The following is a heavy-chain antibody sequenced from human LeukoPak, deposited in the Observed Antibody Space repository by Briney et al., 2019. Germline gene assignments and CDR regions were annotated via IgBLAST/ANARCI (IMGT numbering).Heavy chain of an antibody. Sequence: SVKVSCKASGGTFSSYAISWVRQAPGQGLEWMGRIIPILRIANYAQKFQGGVTITADKSTSTAYMELSGLRSEDTAVYYCARDSSSGDFDYWGQGTLVTVSS. V-gene: IGHV1-69*04. CDR3: ARDSSSGDFDY. CDR1: GGTFSSYA. CDR2: IIPILRIA. J-gene: IGHJ4*02. D-gene: IGHD1-26*01.